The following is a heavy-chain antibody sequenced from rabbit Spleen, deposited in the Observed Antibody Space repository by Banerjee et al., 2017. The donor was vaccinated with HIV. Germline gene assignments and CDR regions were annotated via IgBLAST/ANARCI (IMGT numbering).Heavy chain of an antibody. CDR2: IARPNGGTP. D-gene: IGHD2-1*01. V-gene: IGHV1S45*01. Sequence: QEQLVESGGDLVKPGASLTLTCTASGFSFSSSYYMCWVRQAPGKGLELIACIARPNGGTPFYASWAKGRFAISKTSSTTVTLQATSLTAADTATYFCARALPDYGGTFNLWGQGTLVTVS. CDR3: ARALPDYGGTFNL. CDR1: GFSFSSSYY. J-gene: IGHJ4*01.